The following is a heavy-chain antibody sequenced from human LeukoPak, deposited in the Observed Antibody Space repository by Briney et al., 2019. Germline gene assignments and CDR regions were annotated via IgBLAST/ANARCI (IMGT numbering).Heavy chain of an antibody. J-gene: IGHJ4*02. CDR3: AKGGSYAPLDC. CDR1: GFTFSSSA. CDR2: ISDSGGDS. Sequence: GGSLRLSCTASGFTFSSSAMTWVRQAPGKGLEWVSAISDSGGDSIYTDSVKDRFTISRDNSKNTLYLQMNSLRAEDTALYYCAKGGSYAPLDCWGQGTLVTVSS. V-gene: IGHV3-23*01. D-gene: IGHD1-26*01.